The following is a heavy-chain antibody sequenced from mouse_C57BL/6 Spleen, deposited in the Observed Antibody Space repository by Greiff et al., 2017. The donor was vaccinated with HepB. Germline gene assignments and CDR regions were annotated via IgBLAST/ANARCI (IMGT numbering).Heavy chain of an antibody. CDR2: INPYNGGT. D-gene: IGHD2-2*01. Sequence: VQLKESGPVLVKPGASVKMSCKASGYTFTDYYMNWVKQSHGKSLEWIGVINPYNGGTSYNQKFKGKATLTVDKSSSTAYMELNSLTSEDSAVYYCARSLLRFSFDVWGTGTTVTVSS. CDR1: GYTFTDYY. CDR3: ARSLLRFSFDV. V-gene: IGHV1-19*01. J-gene: IGHJ1*03.